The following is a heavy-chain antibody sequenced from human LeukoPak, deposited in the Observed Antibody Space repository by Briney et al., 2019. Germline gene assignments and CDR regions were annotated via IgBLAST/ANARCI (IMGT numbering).Heavy chain of an antibody. CDR3: ARVRDFWSGSNWFDP. V-gene: IGHV1-69*13. CDR2: IIPIFGTA. D-gene: IGHD3-3*01. J-gene: IGHJ5*02. Sequence: PGASVKVSCKASGHRFSTYAINWIRQAPGQGLEWMGGIIPIFGTANYAQKFQGRVTITADESTSTAYMELSSLRSEDTAVYYCARVRDFWSGSNWFDPWGQGTLVTVSS. CDR1: GHRFSTYA.